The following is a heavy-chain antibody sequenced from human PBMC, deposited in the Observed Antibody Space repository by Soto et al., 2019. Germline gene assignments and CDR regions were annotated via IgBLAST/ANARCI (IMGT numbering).Heavy chain of an antibody. Sequence: TLSLTCTVSGGSVSSESHYWSWIRQTPGKGLEWIGYIYYTGTTYYNPSLKSRITMSVDTSKNQFSLNLNSMTAADTAVYYCTRAGPIASYFYGMDVWGRGTTVTVSS. CDR1: GGSVSSESHY. CDR3: TRAGPIASYFYGMDV. D-gene: IGHD2-21*01. CDR2: IYYTGTT. V-gene: IGHV4-31*03. J-gene: IGHJ6*02.